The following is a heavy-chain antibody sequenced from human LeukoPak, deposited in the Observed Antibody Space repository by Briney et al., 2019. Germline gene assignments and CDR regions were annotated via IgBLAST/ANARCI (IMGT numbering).Heavy chain of an antibody. CDR2: ISGSGGDT. D-gene: IGHD3-3*01. CDR1: GFTFSNFP. V-gene: IGHV3-23*01. CDR3: ARDQYDTWSRRGNFDS. Sequence: QSGGSLRLSCAASGFTFSNFPMTWVRQAPGKGLEAFSSISGSGGDTYYKDSVKGRFTISRDNSKNTLYLQMNSLRAEDTAVFYCARDQYDTWSRRGNFDSWGQGTLVIVSS. J-gene: IGHJ4*02.